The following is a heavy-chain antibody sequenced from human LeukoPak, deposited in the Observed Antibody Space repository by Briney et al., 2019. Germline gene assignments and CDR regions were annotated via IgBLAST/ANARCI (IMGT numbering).Heavy chain of an antibody. J-gene: IGHJ3*02. CDR1: GGTFSSYA. V-gene: IGHV1-69*13. CDR3: ASTDSGYFDPEI. Sequence: SVKVSCKASGGTFSSYAISWVRQAPGQGLEWMGGIIPIFGTANYAQKFQGRVTITADESTSTAYMELSSLRSEETAVYYCASTDSGYFDPEIWGQGTMVTVSS. CDR2: IIPIFGTA. D-gene: IGHD3-22*01.